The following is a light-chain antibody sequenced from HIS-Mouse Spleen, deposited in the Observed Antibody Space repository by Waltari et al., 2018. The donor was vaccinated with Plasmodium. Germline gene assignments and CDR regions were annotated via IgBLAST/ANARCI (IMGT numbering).Light chain of an antibody. J-gene: IGLJ3*02. V-gene: IGLV2-14*03. Sequence: QSALTQPASVSGSPGQSITISCTGTSSDVGCYNHVSWYQQHPGKAPKLMIYDVSNRPSGVSNRFSGSKSGNTASLTISGLQAEDEADYYCSSYTSSSTRVFGGGTKLTVL. CDR3: SSYTSSSTRV. CDR1: SSDVGCYNH. CDR2: DVS.